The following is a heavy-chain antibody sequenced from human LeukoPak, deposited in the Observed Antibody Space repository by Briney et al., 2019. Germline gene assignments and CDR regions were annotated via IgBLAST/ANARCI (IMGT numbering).Heavy chain of an antibody. Sequence: SETLSLTCAVYGGSFGGYYWSWIRQPPGKGLEWIGEINHSGSTNYNPSLKSRVTISVDTSKNQFSLKLSSVTAADTAVYYCASSLYYYDSSGYTHWGQGTLVTVSS. CDR3: ASSLYYYDSSGYTH. D-gene: IGHD3-22*01. CDR2: INHSGST. V-gene: IGHV4-34*01. CDR1: GGSFGGYY. J-gene: IGHJ4*02.